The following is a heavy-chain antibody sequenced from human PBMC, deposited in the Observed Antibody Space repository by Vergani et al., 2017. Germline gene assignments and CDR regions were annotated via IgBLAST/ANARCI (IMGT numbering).Heavy chain of an antibody. Sequence: EVQLLESGGNLVQPGGSLRLSCAASGFTFTNFAMTWVRQAPGEGLEWVSGISGSGGLTYYAESVKGRFTISRDNSKNTMFLQMNNLIAEDTAVYYCAKDNVPGYYDSSGYCDYWGQGTLVTVSS. CDR2: ISGSGGLT. CDR3: AKDNVPGYYDSSGYCDY. D-gene: IGHD3-22*01. V-gene: IGHV3-23*01. CDR1: GFTFTNFA. J-gene: IGHJ4*02.